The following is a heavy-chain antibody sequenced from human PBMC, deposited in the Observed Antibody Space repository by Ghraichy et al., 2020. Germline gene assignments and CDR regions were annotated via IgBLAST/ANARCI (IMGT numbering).Heavy chain of an antibody. CDR2: ISGSGIST. Sequence: GSLNISCAASGFTFSSYAMNWVRQAPGKGLECVSSISGSGISTYYADSVKGRFTISRDNSKNTLYLQMNSLRSEDTAVYYCAKVHSSGWYQVKSGPFDYWGQGILATVSS. CDR3: AKVHSSGWYQVKSGPFDY. CDR1: GFTFSSYA. J-gene: IGHJ4*02. D-gene: IGHD6-19*01. V-gene: IGHV3-23*01.